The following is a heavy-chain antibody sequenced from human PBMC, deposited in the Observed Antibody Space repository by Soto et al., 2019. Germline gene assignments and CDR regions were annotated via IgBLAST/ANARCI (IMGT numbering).Heavy chain of an antibody. CDR1: VDTSEFSFTTYT. V-gene: IGHV3-21*01. J-gene: IGHJ4*02. D-gene: IGHD3-22*01. CDR2: ITTSGNFI. Sequence: EVQLLESGGGLVKPGGSLRLTCAASVDTSEFSFTTYTMNWVRQAPGKGLEWISSITTSGNFIYYADSVKGRFTISRDNSKNTLYLQMNSLRAEDTAVYYCAREMDDSRPDFDYWGQGTLVSVSS. CDR3: AREMDDSRPDFDY.